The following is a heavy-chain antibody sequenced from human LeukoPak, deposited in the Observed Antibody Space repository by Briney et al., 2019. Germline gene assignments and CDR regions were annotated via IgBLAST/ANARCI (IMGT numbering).Heavy chain of an antibody. CDR1: GASISSYY. J-gene: IGHJ5*02. CDR2: VHSTGYT. Sequence: SETLSLTCTVSGASISSYYWSWIRQPPGRDLEWIGRVHSTGYTDYNPSLTSRVTMSVDTSKNQFSLNLKSVTAADTAVYYCARESASVFSMIRGVGWFDPWGQGTLVTVSS. D-gene: IGHD3-10*01. CDR3: ARESASVFSMIRGVGWFDP. V-gene: IGHV4-4*07.